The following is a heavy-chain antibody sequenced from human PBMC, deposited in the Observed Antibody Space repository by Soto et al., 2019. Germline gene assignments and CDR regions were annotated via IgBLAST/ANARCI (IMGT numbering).Heavy chain of an antibody. CDR3: AGTDLYSGYFDY. J-gene: IGHJ4*02. V-gene: IGHV3-23*01. CDR1: GFTFSSYA. Sequence: GGSLRLSCAASGFTFSSYAMSWVRQAPGKGLEWVSAISGSGGSTYYADSVKGRFTISRDNSKNTLYLQMNSLRAEDTAVYYCAGTDLYSGYFDYWGQGTLVTVSS. D-gene: IGHD5-12*01. CDR2: ISGSGGST.